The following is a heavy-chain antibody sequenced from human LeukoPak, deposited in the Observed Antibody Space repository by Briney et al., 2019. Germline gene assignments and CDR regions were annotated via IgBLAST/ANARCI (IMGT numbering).Heavy chain of an antibody. CDR2: ISGSGGST. CDR3: AKVVYDSSSYYFYY. Sequence: PGGSLRLSCAASGFTFSSYAMSWVRQAPGKGLEWDSAISGSGGSTYYADSVKGRFTIFRDNSKNTLYLQMNSLRAEDTAVYYCAKVVYDSSSYYFYYWGQGTLVTVSS. D-gene: IGHD3-22*01. CDR1: GFTFSSYA. V-gene: IGHV3-23*01. J-gene: IGHJ4*02.